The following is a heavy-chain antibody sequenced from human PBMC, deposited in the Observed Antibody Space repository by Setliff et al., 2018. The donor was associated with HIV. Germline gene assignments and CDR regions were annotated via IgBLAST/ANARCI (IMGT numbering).Heavy chain of an antibody. CDR3: ARGGVYYYDSSGWSMDY. CDR1: GGTFRSKG. D-gene: IGHD3-22*01. CDR2: IIPIFGTP. V-gene: IGHV1-69*13. Sequence: ASVKVSCKASGGTFRSKGISWVRQAPGQGLEWMGGIIPIFGTPDYAQKFQGRVTVTADESTSTAYMELSSLRSEDTAVYYCARGGVYYYDSSGWSMDYWGQGTLVTVSS. J-gene: IGHJ4*02.